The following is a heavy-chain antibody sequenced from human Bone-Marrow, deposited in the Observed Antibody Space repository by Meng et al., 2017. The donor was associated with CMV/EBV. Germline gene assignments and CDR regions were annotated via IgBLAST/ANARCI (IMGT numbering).Heavy chain of an antibody. CDR2: INSDGTET. J-gene: IGHJ5*02. CDR3: ARGHYDFWSGYRGEFGWFDP. D-gene: IGHD3-3*01. CDR1: GFTFSFYY. Sequence: GGSLRLSCAASGFTFSFYYMTWVRQVPMKGLVWVARINSDGTETKYADSVKGRFTISRDNSKNTLYLQMNSLRAEDTAVYYCARGHYDFWSGYRGEFGWFDPWGQGTLVTVSS. V-gene: IGHV3-74*01.